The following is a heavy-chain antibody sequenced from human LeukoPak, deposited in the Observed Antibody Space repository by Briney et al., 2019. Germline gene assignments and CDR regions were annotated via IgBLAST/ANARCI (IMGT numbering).Heavy chain of an antibody. J-gene: IGHJ4*02. V-gene: IGHV3-48*03. D-gene: IGHD5-18*01. CDR1: GFTFSSYE. CDR2: ISSSGSTI. CDR3: ARDLSPTAMVLLDY. Sequence: QPGGSLRLPCAASGFTFSSYEMNWVRQAPGKGLEWVSYISSSGSTIYYADSVKGRFTISRDNAKNSLYLQMNSLRAEDTAVYYCARDLSPTAMVLLDYWGQGTLVTVSS.